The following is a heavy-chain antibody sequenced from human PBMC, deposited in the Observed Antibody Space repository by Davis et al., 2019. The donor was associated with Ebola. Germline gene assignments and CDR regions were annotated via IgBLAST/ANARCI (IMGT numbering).Heavy chain of an antibody. CDR2: ITNDGTRT. D-gene: IGHD3-9*01. CDR3: ARDAFSLSRYDTEDH. Sequence: GESLKISCAASGFIFSDYWMNWVRQTPGKGLVWVSRITNDGTRTSYADSVKGRFTISRDNARDSLYLQMDSLRVEDTAIYYCARDAFSLSRYDTEDHWGQGTLVTVSS. V-gene: IGHV3-74*01. CDR1: GFIFSDYW. J-gene: IGHJ4*02.